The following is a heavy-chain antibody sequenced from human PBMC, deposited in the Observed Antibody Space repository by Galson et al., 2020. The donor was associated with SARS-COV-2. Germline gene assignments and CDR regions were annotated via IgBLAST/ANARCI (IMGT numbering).Heavy chain of an antibody. D-gene: IGHD3-10*01. J-gene: IGHJ4*02. CDR1: GGSFSGYY. CDR2: INHSGST. Sequence: SETLSLTCAVYGGSFSGYYWSWIRQPPGKGLEWIGEINHSGSTNYNPSLKSRVTISVDTSKNQFSLKLSSVTAADTAVYYCARAHYGSGSYWGQGTLVTVSS. V-gene: IGHV4-34*01. CDR3: ARAHYGSGSY.